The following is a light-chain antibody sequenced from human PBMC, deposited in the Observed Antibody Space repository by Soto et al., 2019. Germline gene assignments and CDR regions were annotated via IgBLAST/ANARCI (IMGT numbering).Light chain of an antibody. CDR3: QYYNSYSEA. Sequence: DIPMTQSPSTLSGSVGDRVTITCRASQTISSWLAWYQQKPGKAPKLLIYKASTLKSGVPSRFSGSGSGTEFTLTISSLQPDDFATYYCQYYNSYSEAFGQGTKVDI. J-gene: IGKJ1*01. V-gene: IGKV1-5*03. CDR2: KAS. CDR1: QTISSW.